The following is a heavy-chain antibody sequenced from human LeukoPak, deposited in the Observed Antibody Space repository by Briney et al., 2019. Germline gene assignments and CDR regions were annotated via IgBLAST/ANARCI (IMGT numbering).Heavy chain of an antibody. CDR1: GGSISSYY. Sequence: SETLSLTCTVSGGSISSYYWSWIRLPPGKGLEWIGYIYYSRSTNYNPSLKSRVTISVDTSKNQFSLKLSSVTAADTAVYYCASFYGDYYFDYWGQGTLVTVSS. J-gene: IGHJ4*02. CDR2: IYYSRST. D-gene: IGHD4-17*01. CDR3: ASFYGDYYFDY. V-gene: IGHV4-59*08.